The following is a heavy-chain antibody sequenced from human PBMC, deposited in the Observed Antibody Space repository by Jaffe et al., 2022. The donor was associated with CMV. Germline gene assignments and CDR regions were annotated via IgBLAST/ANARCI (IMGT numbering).Heavy chain of an antibody. CDR1: GFMFSTYW. D-gene: IGHD3-22*01. CDR2: INSDGSST. V-gene: IGHV3-74*01. J-gene: IGHJ4*02. CDR3: ARGGYYLDTSGYVNYFDY. Sequence: IQLVESGGGLLQPGGSLRLSCAASGFMFSTYWMHWVRQVPGKGLVWVSRINSDGSSTIYADSVKGRFTISRDNAKNTVYLHLNSLRGDDAAVYYCARGGYYLDTSGYVNYFDYWGQGTLVTVSS.